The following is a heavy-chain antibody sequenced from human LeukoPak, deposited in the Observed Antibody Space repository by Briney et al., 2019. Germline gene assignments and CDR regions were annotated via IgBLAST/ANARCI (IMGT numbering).Heavy chain of an antibody. V-gene: IGHV1-2*04. J-gene: IGHJ6*02. CDR2: INPNSGGT. Sequence: ASVKVSCTASGYTFTGYYMHWVRQAPGQGLEWMGWINPNSGGTNYAQKFQGWVTMTRDTSISTAYMELSRLRSDDTAVYYCAREPHNWAPYYYYGMDVWGQGTTVTVSS. CDR1: GYTFTGYY. D-gene: IGHD1-1*01. CDR3: AREPHNWAPYYYYGMDV.